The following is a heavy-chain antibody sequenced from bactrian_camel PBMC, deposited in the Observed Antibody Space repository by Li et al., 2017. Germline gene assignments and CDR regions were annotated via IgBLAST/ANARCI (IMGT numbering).Heavy chain of an antibody. J-gene: IGHJ4*01. CDR3: AAGRGRCWGLLRDNEYYY. Sequence: QVQLVESGGDLVQPGESLRLSCAASGFSFSSYYMTWVRQAPGKGLEWVSSIYTDGSRTYYSDSVKGRFTISRDSAKNTLYLQMNAVKPEDTAMYYCAAGRGRCWGLLRDNEYYYWGQGTQVTVS. V-gene: IGHV3-2*01. D-gene: IGHD5*01. CDR2: IYTDGSRT. CDR1: GFSFSSYY.